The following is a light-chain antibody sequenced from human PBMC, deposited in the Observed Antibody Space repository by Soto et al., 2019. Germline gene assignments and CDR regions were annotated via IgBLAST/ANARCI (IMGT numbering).Light chain of an antibody. CDR1: QSVSSSY. CDR2: GAS. V-gene: IGKV3-20*01. CDR3: QQYGSSTWT. Sequence: ELVLTQSPDTQTLSPGERATLSCRASQSVSSSYLAWYQQKPGQAPRLLIYGASSRATGIPDRFSGSGSGTDFTLTISRLEPEDFAVYYCQQYGSSTWTFGQGTKVDIK. J-gene: IGKJ1*01.